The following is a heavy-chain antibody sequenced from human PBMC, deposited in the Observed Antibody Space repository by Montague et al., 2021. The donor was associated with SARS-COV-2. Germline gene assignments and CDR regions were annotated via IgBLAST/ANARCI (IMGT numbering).Heavy chain of an antibody. V-gene: IGHV4-39*01. CDR1: GDPIRTNSYY. CDR2: IYYTGTT. D-gene: IGHD3-3*01. CDR3: ARHVIPRSRSGLGWFDP. J-gene: IGHJ5*02. Sequence: SETLSLTCTVSGDPIRTNSYYWGWLRQPPGKGLEWIGSIYYTGTTFSKPPLKSRVTLSVDTSKNQFSLRLSSVTAADTALYHCARHVIPRSRSGLGWFDPWGQGTLVTVSS.